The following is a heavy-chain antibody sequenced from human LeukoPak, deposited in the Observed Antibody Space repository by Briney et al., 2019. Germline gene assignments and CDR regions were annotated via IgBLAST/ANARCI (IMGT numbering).Heavy chain of an antibody. Sequence: GGSLRLSCVASGFTFSDYYMSWIRQAPGKGLEWISYISSTGSTIYYADSVRGRFTISRDSAKISLYLQMNSLRAEDTAVYFCAGRHFDWLSGFDIWGQGTMVTVSS. CDR1: GFTFSDYY. CDR3: AGRHFDWLSGFDI. D-gene: IGHD3-9*01. J-gene: IGHJ3*02. CDR2: ISSTGSTI. V-gene: IGHV3-11*01.